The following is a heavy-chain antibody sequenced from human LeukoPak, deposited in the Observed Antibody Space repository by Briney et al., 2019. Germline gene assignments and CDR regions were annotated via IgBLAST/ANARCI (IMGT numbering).Heavy chain of an antibody. CDR3: AREGRRYFDWLLSNWFDP. CDR2: INPNSGGT. D-gene: IGHD3-9*01. CDR1: GYTFTGYY. J-gene: IGHJ5*02. Sequence: GASVKVSCKASGYTFTGYYMHWVRQAPGQVLEWMGRINPNSGGTNYAQKFQGRVAMTRDTSISTAYMELSRLRSDDTAVYYCAREGRRYFDWLLSNWFDPWGQGTLVTVSS. V-gene: IGHV1-2*06.